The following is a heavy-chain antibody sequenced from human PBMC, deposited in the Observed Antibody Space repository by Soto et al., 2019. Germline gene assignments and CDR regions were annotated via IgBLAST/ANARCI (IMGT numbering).Heavy chain of an antibody. V-gene: IGHV3-7*01. CDR3: ARARVGRIAVAGTGDY. D-gene: IGHD6-19*01. Sequence: GGSLRLSCAASGFTFSSYWMSWVRQAPGKGPEWVANIKQDGSEKYYVDSVKGRFTISRDNAKNSLYLQMNSLRAEDTAVYYCARARVGRIAVAGTGDYWGQGTLVTVSS. CDR2: IKQDGSEK. CDR1: GFTFSSYW. J-gene: IGHJ4*02.